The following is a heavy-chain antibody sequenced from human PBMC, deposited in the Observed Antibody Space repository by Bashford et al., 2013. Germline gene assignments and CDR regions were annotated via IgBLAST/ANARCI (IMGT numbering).Heavy chain of an antibody. Sequence: SSETLSLTCTVSRGSISSSTYYWGWIRQPPGKGLEWIGSIDYAGSTSYDPSLKSRVTMSVDTSKNQFSLKLTSVTAADTAVYFCARRDRAVAGAFHFDHWGQGTLVTVSS. CDR1: RGSISSSTYY. V-gene: IGHV4-39*01. CDR2: IDYAGST. CDR3: ARRDRAVAGAFHFDH. D-gene: IGHD6-19*01. J-gene: IGHJ4*02.